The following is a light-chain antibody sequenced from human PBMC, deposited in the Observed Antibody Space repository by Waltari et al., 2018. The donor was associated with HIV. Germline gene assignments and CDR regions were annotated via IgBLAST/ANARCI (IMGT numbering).Light chain of an antibody. J-gene: IGLJ3*02. CDR2: KDS. CDR3: ESADSSGSWV. Sequence: SHELTQPPSVSVSPGQTARITCSGDALPRKYSYWYQQKPGQAPVLVIYKDSERPSGIPERFSGSSSGTIVTLTISGVQAEDEADYYCESADSSGSWVFGGGTKLTVL. V-gene: IGLV3-25*03. CDR1: ALPRKY.